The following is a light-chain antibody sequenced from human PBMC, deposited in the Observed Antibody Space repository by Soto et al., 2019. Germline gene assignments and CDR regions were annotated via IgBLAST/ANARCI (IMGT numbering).Light chain of an antibody. CDR1: SNDFADYNY. CDR2: DVT. J-gene: IGLJ2*01. Sequence: QSALTQPASVSGSPGQSITISCTGTSNDFADYNYVSWYQQHPGKAPELMIYDVTVRPSGVSDRFSGSKSGNTASLTISGLQAEDEADYYCSSYTISTTLMIFGGGTKVTVL. CDR3: SSYTISTTLMI. V-gene: IGLV2-14*03.